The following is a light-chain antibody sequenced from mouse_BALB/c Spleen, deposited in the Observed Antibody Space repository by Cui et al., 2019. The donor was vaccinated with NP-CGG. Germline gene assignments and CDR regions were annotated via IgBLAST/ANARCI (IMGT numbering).Light chain of an antibody. J-gene: IGLJ1*01. CDR2: GTN. CDR3: ALWYSNHWV. Sequence: QAVVTQEYALTTSPGETVTLTCRSSNGAVTTSNYANWVQEKPDHLFTGLIGGTNNRVPGVPARFSGSLIGDKAALTITGAQTEDEAIYFCALWYSNHWVFGGGTKLTVL. CDR1: NGAVTTSNY. V-gene: IGLV1*01.